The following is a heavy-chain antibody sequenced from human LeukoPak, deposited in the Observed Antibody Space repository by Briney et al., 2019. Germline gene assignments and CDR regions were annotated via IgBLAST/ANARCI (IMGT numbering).Heavy chain of an antibody. Sequence: PGGSLRLSCAASGFPFSTYGMHGVRQPPARGLEGVAFIWYDGINKYYADSVKGRFTISRDNSKNTLYLQMNSLRVEDTAVYYCGKDFSYYDSSGSGPDYWGQGTLVTVSS. CDR1: GFPFSTYG. D-gene: IGHD3-22*01. J-gene: IGHJ4*02. CDR3: GKDFSYYDSSGSGPDY. V-gene: IGHV3-30*02. CDR2: IWYDGINK.